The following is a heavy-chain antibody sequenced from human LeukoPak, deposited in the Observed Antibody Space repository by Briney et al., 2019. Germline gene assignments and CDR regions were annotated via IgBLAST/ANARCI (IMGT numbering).Heavy chain of an antibody. Sequence: ASVKVSCKASGYTFTDHSIHWVRQAPGQGLERMGYVDPSNDDTNYAPKFHDRVTMTGDTSIRTAYMELSRLTSDDTAVYYCARSLFVAFTDWGQGTLVIVSS. CDR1: GYTFTDHS. V-gene: IGHV1-2*02. CDR2: VDPSNDDT. CDR3: ARSLFVAFTD. J-gene: IGHJ4*02. D-gene: IGHD2-21*01.